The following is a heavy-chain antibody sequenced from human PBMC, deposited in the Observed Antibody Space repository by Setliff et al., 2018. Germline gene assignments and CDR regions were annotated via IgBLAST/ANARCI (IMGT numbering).Heavy chain of an antibody. CDR1: GYSISSGYY. D-gene: IGHD3-16*01. V-gene: IGHV4-38-2*02. Sequence: SETLSLTCTVSGYSISSGYYWGWIRQPPGKGLEWIGSIYHSGSTYYNPSLKSRVTISVDTSKSQFSLKLSSVTAADTAVYYCARDLLGGFDCWGQGTLVTVS. CDR3: ARDLLGGFDC. CDR2: IYHSGST. J-gene: IGHJ4*02.